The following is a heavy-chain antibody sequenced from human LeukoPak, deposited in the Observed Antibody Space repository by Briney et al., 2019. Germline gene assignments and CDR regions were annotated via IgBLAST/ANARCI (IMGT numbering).Heavy chain of an antibody. V-gene: IGHV5-10-1*01. D-gene: IGHD6-19*01. J-gene: IGHJ6*04. CDR3: ARQGIAVAKGYYYYGMDV. CDR2: IDPSDSYT. Sequence: GESLKISCKGSGYSFTSYWISWVRQMPGKGLEWMGRIDPSDSYTNYSPSFQGHVTISADKSISTAYLQWSGLKASDTAMYYCARQGIAVAKGYYYYGMDVWGKGTTVTVSS. CDR1: GYSFTSYW.